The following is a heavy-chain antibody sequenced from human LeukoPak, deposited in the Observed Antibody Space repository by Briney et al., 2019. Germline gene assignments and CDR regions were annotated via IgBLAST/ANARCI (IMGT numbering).Heavy chain of an antibody. V-gene: IGHV4-39*01. CDR1: GDFISSNSFY. CDR2: IYYSGST. D-gene: IGHD3-3*01. J-gene: IGHJ4*02. CDR3: ASSDFWSGYHFDY. Sequence: PSETLSLTCTVSGDFISSNSFYWGWIRQPPGKGLEWIGSIYYSGSTYYNPSLKSRVTISVDTSKNQFSLKLSSVTAADTAVYYCASSDFWSGYHFDYWGQGTLVTVSS.